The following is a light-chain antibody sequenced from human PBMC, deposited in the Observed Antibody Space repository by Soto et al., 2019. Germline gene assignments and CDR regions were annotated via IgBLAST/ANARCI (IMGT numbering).Light chain of an antibody. J-gene: IGKJ5*01. CDR2: GAS. CDR3: QHFGGTTFT. Sequence: EFVLTQSPGTLSLSPGEGATLSCRASQSVSSSYIAWYQQRPGQTPSLLIYGASTRATGIPDRFSGSGAGTHCTRTISRLEPGDVAVDYCQHFGGTTFTFGQGTRLEIK. CDR1: QSVSSSY. V-gene: IGKV3-20*01.